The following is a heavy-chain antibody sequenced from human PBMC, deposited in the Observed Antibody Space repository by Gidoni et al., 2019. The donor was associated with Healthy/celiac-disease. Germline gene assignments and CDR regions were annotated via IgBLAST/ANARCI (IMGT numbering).Heavy chain of an antibody. CDR1: GGSFSGYY. J-gene: IGHJ4*02. CDR3: ARARGSYRQGYYFDY. CDR2: INHSGST. Sequence: QVQLQQWGAGLLKPSETLSLTCAVYGGSFSGYYWSWIRQPPGKGLEWIGEINHSGSTNYNPSLKSRVTISVDTSKNQFSLKLSSVTAADTAVYYCARARGSYRQGYYFDYWGQGTLVTVSS. D-gene: IGHD3-16*02. V-gene: IGHV4-34*01.